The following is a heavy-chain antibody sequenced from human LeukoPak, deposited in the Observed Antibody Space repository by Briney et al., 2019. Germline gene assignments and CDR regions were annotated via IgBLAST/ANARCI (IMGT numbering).Heavy chain of an antibody. CDR2: INAGNGNT. CDR1: GYTFTSYG. Sequence: ASVKVSCKASGYTFTSYGISWVRQAPGQGLEWMGWINAGNGNTKYSQKFQGRVTITRDTSASTAYMELSSLRSEDTAVYYCARRWGGYYPNPNYYFDYWGQGTLVTVSS. V-gene: IGHV1-3*01. D-gene: IGHD3-10*01. J-gene: IGHJ4*02. CDR3: ARRWGGYYPNPNYYFDY.